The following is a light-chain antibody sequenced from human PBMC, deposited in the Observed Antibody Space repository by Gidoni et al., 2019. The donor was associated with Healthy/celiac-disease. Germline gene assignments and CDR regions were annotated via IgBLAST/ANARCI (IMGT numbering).Light chain of an antibody. Sequence: QTVVTQEPSFSVSPGGTVTLTCGLSSGSVSTSYYPRWYHQTPGQAPLTLIYSTNTRSSGVPDRFSGSILGNKAALTITGAQADDESDYYCVLYMGSGIWVFGGGTKLTVL. CDR3: VLYMGSGIWV. J-gene: IGLJ3*02. V-gene: IGLV8-61*01. CDR2: STN. CDR1: SGSVSTSYY.